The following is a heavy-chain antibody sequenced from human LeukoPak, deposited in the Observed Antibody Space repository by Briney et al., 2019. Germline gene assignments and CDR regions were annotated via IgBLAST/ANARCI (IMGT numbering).Heavy chain of an antibody. CDR1: GGSISSGDYY. J-gene: IGHJ2*01. CDR3: ARAGNGILTGYFQNWYFDL. V-gene: IGHV4-30-4*01. CDR2: IYYSGST. Sequence: SQTLSLTCTVSGGSISSGDYYWSWIRQSPGKGLEWIGYIYYSGSTYYNPSLKSRVTISVDTSKNQFSLRLSSVTAADTAVYYCARAGNGILTGYFQNWYFDLWGRGTLVTVSS. D-gene: IGHD3-9*01.